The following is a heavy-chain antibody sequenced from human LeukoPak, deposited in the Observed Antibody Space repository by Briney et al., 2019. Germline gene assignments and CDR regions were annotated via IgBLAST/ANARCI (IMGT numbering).Heavy chain of an antibody. D-gene: IGHD3-9*01. CDR2: INHSGST. Sequence: SETLSLTCAVYGGSFSGYYWSWIRQPPGKGLEWIGEINHSGSTNYNPSLKSRVTISVDTSKNQFSLKLSSVTAADTAVYYCARGPRYFDWPRDAFDIWGQGTMVTVSS. CDR1: GGSFSGYY. CDR3: ARGPRYFDWPRDAFDI. V-gene: IGHV4-34*01. J-gene: IGHJ3*02.